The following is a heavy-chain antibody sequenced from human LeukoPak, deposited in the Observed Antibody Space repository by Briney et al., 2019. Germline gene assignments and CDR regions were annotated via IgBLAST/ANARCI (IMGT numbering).Heavy chain of an antibody. CDR3: ARRVMDYGLDY. CDR1: GFTFSSYA. CDR2: ISGSGGST. V-gene: IGHV3-23*01. D-gene: IGHD4-17*01. J-gene: IGHJ4*02. Sequence: GGSLRLSCAASGFTFSSYAMSWVRQAPGKGLEWVSAISGSGGSTSYADSVKGRFTISRDNSENTLYLQVNSLRAEDTAVYYCARRVMDYGLDYWGQGTLVTVSS.